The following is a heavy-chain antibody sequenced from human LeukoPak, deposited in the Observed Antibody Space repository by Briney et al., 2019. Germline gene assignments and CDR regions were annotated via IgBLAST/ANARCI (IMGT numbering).Heavy chain of an antibody. V-gene: IGHV1-58*02. CDR2: IVVGSGNT. Sequence: ASVKVSCKASGFTFSSSAMQWVRQARGQRLEWIGWIVVGSGNTNYAQKFQERVTITWDMSTSTAYMELSSLRSEDTAVYYCARDAYTMVRGAPYYYYMDVWGKGTTVTVSS. J-gene: IGHJ6*03. CDR1: GFTFSSSA. CDR3: ARDAYTMVRGAPYYYYMDV. D-gene: IGHD3-10*01.